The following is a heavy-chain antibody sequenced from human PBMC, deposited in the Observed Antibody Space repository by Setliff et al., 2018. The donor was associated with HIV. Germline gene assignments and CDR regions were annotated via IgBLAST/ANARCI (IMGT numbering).Heavy chain of an antibody. CDR2: ISPSSTII. CDR3: ARDFCGSSCSSGYGYFDH. V-gene: IGHV3-48*01. Sequence: LRLSCGASGFSFSSYSMNWVRQAPGKGLEWVSYISPSSTIIYYPDSVKGRFTTSRDNARNSLYLEMNSLRADDTAVYYCARDFCGSSCSSGYGYFDHWGQGTQVTVSS. J-gene: IGHJ4*02. D-gene: IGHD2-15*01. CDR1: GFSFSSYS.